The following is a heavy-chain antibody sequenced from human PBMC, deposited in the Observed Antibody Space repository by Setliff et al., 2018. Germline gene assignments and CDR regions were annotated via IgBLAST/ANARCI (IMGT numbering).Heavy chain of an antibody. Sequence: ASETLSLTCTVSGGSISSDSYYWGWIRQPPGKGLEWIGSIYYSGNIYYNPSLKSRVTMSVDTSKNQFSLKLRSVTAADTAIYYCARHVDCSGGRCYSLSNWFDPWGPGTQVTVSS. D-gene: IGHD2-15*01. V-gene: IGHV4-39*01. J-gene: IGHJ5*02. CDR3: ARHVDCSGGRCYSLSNWFDP. CDR1: GGSISSDSYY. CDR2: IYYSGNI.